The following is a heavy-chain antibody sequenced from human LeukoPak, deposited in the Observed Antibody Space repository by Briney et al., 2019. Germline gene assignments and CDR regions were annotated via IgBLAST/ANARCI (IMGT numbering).Heavy chain of an antibody. CDR3: ARATLPTAYYDFWSGSYGMDV. J-gene: IGHJ6*02. Sequence: ASVKVSCKASGYTFTSYGISWVRQAPGQGLEWMGWISAYNGNTNYAQKLQGRVTMTTDTSTSTAYMELRSLRSDDTAVYYCARATLPTAYYDFWSGSYGMDVWGQGTTVTVSS. V-gene: IGHV1-18*01. D-gene: IGHD3-3*01. CDR1: GYTFTSYG. CDR2: ISAYNGNT.